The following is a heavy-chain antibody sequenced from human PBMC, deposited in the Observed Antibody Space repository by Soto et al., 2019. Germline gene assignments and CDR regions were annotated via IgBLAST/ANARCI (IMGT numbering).Heavy chain of an antibody. D-gene: IGHD5-18*01. CDR2: IRTSSSYM. V-gene: IGHV3-21*01. J-gene: IGHJ6*02. Sequence: EVQLVESGGGLVKPGGSLRLSCAASGFSFSSYSMNWVRQAPGKGLEWVSSIRTSSSYMFYADSVKGRFTISRDNAKNSLYLQMNSLRAEDTAVYYCARDVSGDTAMDVWGQGTTVTVSS. CDR3: ARDVSGDTAMDV. CDR1: GFSFSSYS.